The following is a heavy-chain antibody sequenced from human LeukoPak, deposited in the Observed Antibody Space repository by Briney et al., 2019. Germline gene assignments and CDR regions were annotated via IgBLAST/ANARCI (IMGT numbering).Heavy chain of an antibody. CDR1: GGSFSGYY. CDR2: INHSGST. V-gene: IGHV4-34*01. J-gene: IGHJ5*02. CDR3: ARNRYYYGSGNYGVPNWFDP. Sequence: SETLSLTCAVYGGSFSGYYWSWIRQPPGKGLEWIGEINHSGSTNYNPSLKSRVTISVDTSKNQFSLKLSSVTAADTAVYYCARNRYYYGSGNYGVPNWFDPWGQGTLVTVSS. D-gene: IGHD3-10*01.